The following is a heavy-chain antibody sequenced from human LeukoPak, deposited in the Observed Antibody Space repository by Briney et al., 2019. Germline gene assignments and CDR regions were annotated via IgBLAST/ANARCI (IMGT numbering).Heavy chain of an antibody. CDR1: GGSISNYY. CDR3: ARRGIAVAGTTDNWFDP. V-gene: IGHV4-59*12. Sequence: SETLSLTCTVSGGSISNYYWSWIRQPPGKGLEWIGYVYYSGITNYNPSLKSRVTISIDKSKNQFSLKLSSVTAADTAVYYCARRGIAVAGTTDNWFDPWGQGTLVTVSS. CDR2: VYYSGIT. J-gene: IGHJ5*02. D-gene: IGHD6-19*01.